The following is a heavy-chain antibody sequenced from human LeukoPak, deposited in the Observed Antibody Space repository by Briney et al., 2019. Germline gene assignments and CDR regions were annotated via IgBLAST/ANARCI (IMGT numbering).Heavy chain of an antibody. CDR1: GGSISSSSYY. Sequence: SETLSLTCTVSGGSISSSSYYWGWIRQPQGKGLEWIGSIYYSGSTYYNPSLKSRVTISVDTSENQFSLKLSSVTAADTAVYFCASTTYYYDSSGYSHFDYWGQGTLVTVSS. D-gene: IGHD3-22*01. CDR3: ASTTYYYDSSGYSHFDY. CDR2: IYYSGST. J-gene: IGHJ4*02. V-gene: IGHV4-39*01.